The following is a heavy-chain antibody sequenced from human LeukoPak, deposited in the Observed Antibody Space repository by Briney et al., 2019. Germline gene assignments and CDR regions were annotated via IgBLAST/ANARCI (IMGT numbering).Heavy chain of an antibody. D-gene: IGHD6-13*01. CDR2: IYHSGTT. Sequence: SQTLSLTCAVSGGSISSGGYSWHWIRQPPGKGLEWIGYIYHSGTTYYNPSLKSRVTISVDRSKNQFSLKLSSVTAADTAVYYCARDQSSSWYWFDPWGQGTLVTVSS. J-gene: IGHJ5*02. CDR3: ARDQSSSWYWFDP. CDR1: GGSISSGGYS. V-gene: IGHV4-30-2*01.